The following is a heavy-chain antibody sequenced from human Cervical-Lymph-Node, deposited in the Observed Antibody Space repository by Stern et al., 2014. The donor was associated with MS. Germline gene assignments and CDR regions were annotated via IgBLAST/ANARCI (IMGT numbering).Heavy chain of an antibody. CDR3: ASTLHGGLYIWFDP. Sequence: EMQLVESGGGLVTPGGSLRLSCAASGFTFSDYSMNWVRQAPGKGLEWVSSITNSGASMYYGDSVKGRFTISRDNAKNTLYLQMDSLSAEDTATYFCASTLHGGLYIWFDPWGQGTLVTVSS. J-gene: IGHJ5*02. CDR2: ITNSGASM. D-gene: IGHD2-2*01. V-gene: IGHV3-21*01. CDR1: GFTFSDYS.